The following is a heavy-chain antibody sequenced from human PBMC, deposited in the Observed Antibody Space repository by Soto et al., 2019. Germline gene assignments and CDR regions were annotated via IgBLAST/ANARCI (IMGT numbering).Heavy chain of an antibody. CDR3: AHSDYGDYFDY. V-gene: IGHV2-5*02. D-gene: IGHD4-17*01. CDR2: IYWDDDK. J-gene: IGHJ4*02. CDR1: GFSLSAHGVG. Sequence: QITLKESGPTLVKPTQTLTLTCTFSGFSLSAHGVGMGWIRQPPGKALEWLALIYWDDDKRYSPSLKSRLTITKDTSKNQVVLTMTHMVPVDTATYFCAHSDYGDYFDYWGQGTLVTVSS.